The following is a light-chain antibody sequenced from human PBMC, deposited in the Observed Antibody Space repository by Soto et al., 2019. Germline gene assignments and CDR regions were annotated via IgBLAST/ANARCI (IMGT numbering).Light chain of an antibody. Sequence: DVQMTQSPASRSASVGDRVTITCRASQSISRYLNWYQLKPGKAHKXLIYAASSLQSGVPSRFSANVSGTDFTLNLGRLKPEDGATYEGQQRYSTPRTFDQGTKV. V-gene: IGKV1-39*01. CDR3: QQRYSTPRT. CDR1: QSISRY. CDR2: AAS. J-gene: IGKJ1*01.